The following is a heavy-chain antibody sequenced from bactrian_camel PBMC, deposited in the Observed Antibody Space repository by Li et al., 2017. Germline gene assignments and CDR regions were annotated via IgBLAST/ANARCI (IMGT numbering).Heavy chain of an antibody. CDR2: INRGGGDT. V-gene: IGHV3S40*01. CDR3: TLFDY. J-gene: IGHJ4*01. Sequence: VQLVESGGGLVQPGGSLRLSCAASGFTFSSYDMSWVRQAPGKGLEWVSAINRGGGDTLYADSVKGRFTISRDNAKNTLYLQLNSLKPEDTARYFCTLFDYWGQGTQVTVS. CDR1: GFTFSSYD.